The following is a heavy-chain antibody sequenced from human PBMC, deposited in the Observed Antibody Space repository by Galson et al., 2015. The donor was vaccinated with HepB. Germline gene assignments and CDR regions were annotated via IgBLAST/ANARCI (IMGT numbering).Heavy chain of an antibody. CDR3: ARDFHLRVAGPFEWNY. V-gene: IGHV1-18*04. Sequence: SVKVSCKASGSTFTSYGISWVRQAPGQGLEWMGWISAYNGNTNYAQKLQGRVTMTTDTSTSTAYMELRSLRSDDTAVYYCARDFHLRVAGPFEWNYWGQGTLVTVSS. J-gene: IGHJ4*02. CDR1: GSTFTSYG. CDR2: ISAYNGNT. D-gene: IGHD6-19*01.